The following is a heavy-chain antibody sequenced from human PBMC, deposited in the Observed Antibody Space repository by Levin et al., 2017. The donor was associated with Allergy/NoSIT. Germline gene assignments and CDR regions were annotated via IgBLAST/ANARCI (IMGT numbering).Heavy chain of an antibody. CDR2: IYSGGTI. V-gene: IGHV3-53*01. J-gene: IGHJ6*02. CDR1: GFSVSTNY. D-gene: IGHD4-17*01. Sequence: PGGSLRLSCAASGFSVSTNYMSWVRQAPGKGLEWVSVIYSGGTIYYADSVKGRFTISRDNSENTLYLQMNSLRAEDTAVYYCAGGRTVNYYYYGMDVWGQGTTVTVSS. CDR3: AGGRTVNYYYYGMDV.